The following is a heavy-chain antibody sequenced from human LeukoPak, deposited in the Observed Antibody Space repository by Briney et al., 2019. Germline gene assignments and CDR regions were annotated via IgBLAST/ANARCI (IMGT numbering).Heavy chain of an antibody. D-gene: IGHD6-19*01. CDR2: VSHIGSP. CDR1: GASISSYF. V-gene: IGHV4-59*01. Sequence: SETLSLTCAVSGASISSYFWNWVRKPPGKGLEWVGFVSHIGSPNYNPFIKSRVTISVDTSKSQFSLRLSSVNAADTAVYYCASGSAGTGDGMDVWGQGTTVTVSS. J-gene: IGHJ6*02. CDR3: ASGSAGTGDGMDV.